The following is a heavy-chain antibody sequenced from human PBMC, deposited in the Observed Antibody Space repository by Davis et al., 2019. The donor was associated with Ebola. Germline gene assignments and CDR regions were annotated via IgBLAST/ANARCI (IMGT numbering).Heavy chain of an antibody. J-gene: IGHJ4*02. Sequence: GESLKISCAASGFTFSSYAMHWVRQAPGKGLEYVSAISSNGGSTYYANSVKGRFTISRDNSKNTLYLQMGSLRAEDMAVYYCARALLSSGYYDYWGQGTLVTVSS. CDR1: GFTFSSYA. CDR3: ARALLSSGYYDY. V-gene: IGHV3-64*01. D-gene: IGHD3-22*01. CDR2: ISSNGGST.